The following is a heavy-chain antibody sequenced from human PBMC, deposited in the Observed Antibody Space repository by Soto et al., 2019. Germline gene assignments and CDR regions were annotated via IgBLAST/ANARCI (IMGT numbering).Heavy chain of an antibody. CDR3: VKDGDNTGYYFTYYFDH. J-gene: IGHJ4*02. V-gene: IGHV3-43*02. CDR2: IGVPGGNA. CDR1: GFTFSSSA. Sequence: GGSLRLSCAASGFTFSSSAMSWVRQAPGKGLEWVSLIGVPGGNASYADSVKGRFTVSRDNKKSFLYLQMDSLGPDDSALYYCVKDGDNTGYYFTYYFDHWGQGAPVTVSS. D-gene: IGHD3-22*01.